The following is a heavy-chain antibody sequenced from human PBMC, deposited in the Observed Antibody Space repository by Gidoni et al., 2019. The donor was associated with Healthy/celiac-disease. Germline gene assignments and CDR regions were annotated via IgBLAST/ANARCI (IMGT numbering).Heavy chain of an antibody. Sequence: QLQLQESGPGLVKPSETLSLTCTVSGGSISSSSYYWGWIRQPPGKGLEWIGSIYYSGSTYYNPSLKSRVTISVDTSKNQFSLKLSSVTAADTAVYYCANTMVRGSNVDYWGQGTLVTVSS. CDR3: ANTMVRGSNVDY. V-gene: IGHV4-39*01. J-gene: IGHJ4*02. CDR2: IYYSGST. CDR1: GGSISSSSYY. D-gene: IGHD3-10*01.